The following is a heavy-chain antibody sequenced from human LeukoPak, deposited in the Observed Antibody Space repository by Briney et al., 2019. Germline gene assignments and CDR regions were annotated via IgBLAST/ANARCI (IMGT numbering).Heavy chain of an antibody. D-gene: IGHD6-13*01. Sequence: SETLSLTCAVYGGSFSGYYWSWIRQPPGKGLEWIGEINHSGSTNYNPSLKSRVAISVDTSKNQFSLKLSSVTAADTAVYYCARPEGSIAAAGITHDAFDIWGQGTMVTVSS. V-gene: IGHV4-34*01. CDR3: ARPEGSIAAAGITHDAFDI. J-gene: IGHJ3*02. CDR1: GGSFSGYY. CDR2: INHSGST.